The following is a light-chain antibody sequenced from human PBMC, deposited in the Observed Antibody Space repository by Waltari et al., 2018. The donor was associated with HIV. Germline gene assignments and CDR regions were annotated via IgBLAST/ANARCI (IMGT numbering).Light chain of an antibody. Sequence: DIVMTQSPDSLAVSLGERATINCKFSQNVLYSSNNKNYLAWYQQKPGQPPKLLIYWASTRESGVPDRFSGSGSGTDFTLTISSLQAEDVALYYCQQYYSTPLTFGGGTKVEIK. CDR2: WAS. CDR1: QNVLYSSNNKNY. CDR3: QQYYSTPLT. V-gene: IGKV4-1*01. J-gene: IGKJ4*01.